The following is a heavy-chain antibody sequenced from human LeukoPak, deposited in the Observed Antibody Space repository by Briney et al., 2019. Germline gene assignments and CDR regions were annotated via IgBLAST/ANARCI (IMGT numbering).Heavy chain of an antibody. V-gene: IGHV4-4*02. CDR1: GASISSNNS. D-gene: IGHD6-25*01. CDR3: ATEGRSRSSGGTN. J-gene: IGHJ4*02. CDR2: IYHTGIT. Sequence: SETLCLTCAVSGASISSNNSWSWVRQSPAKGLEWIGEIYHTGITNYMPSLKRRVTISVDKSKNQFSLKLTSVTAAGTAVYYCATEGRSRSSGGTNWGQGILVTVSS.